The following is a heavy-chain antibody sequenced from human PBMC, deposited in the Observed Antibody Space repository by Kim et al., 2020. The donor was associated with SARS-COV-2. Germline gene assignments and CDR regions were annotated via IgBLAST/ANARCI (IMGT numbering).Heavy chain of an antibody. CDR1: GYTLTELS. CDR3: AIRVDGYSSSWFDP. CDR2: FDPEDGET. J-gene: IGHJ5*02. V-gene: IGHV1-24*01. Sequence: ASVKVSCKVSGYTLTELSMHWVRQAPGKGLEWMGGFDPEDGETIYAQKFQGRVTVTEDTSTDTAYMELSSLRSEDTAVYYCAIRVDGYSSSWFDPWGQGTLVTVSS. D-gene: IGHD6-13*01.